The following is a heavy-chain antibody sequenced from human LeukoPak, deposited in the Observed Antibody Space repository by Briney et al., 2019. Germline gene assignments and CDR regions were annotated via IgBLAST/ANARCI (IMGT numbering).Heavy chain of an antibody. V-gene: IGHV1-3*01. D-gene: IGHD4-17*01. CDR3: ARVVYGDYSGDY. Sequence: ASVKVSCKASGYTFTSYAMHWVRQAPGQRLEWMGWINAGNGNTKYSQKFQGRVTITRDTSASTAYMELSSLRSEDTAAYYCARVVYGDYSGDYWGQGTLVTVSS. CDR1: GYTFTSYA. CDR2: INAGNGNT. J-gene: IGHJ4*02.